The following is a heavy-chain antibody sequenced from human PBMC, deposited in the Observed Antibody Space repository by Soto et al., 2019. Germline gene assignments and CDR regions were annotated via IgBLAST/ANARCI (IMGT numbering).Heavy chain of an antibody. D-gene: IGHD2-15*01. CDR3: ARRGWDGMDV. J-gene: IGHJ6*02. V-gene: IGHV3-13*01. CDR2: IGTAGDT. CDR1: RFTFSSYD. Sequence: LXLSCAASRFTFSSYDMHWVRQATGKGLECVSAIGTAGDTYYPGSVKGRFTISRENAKNSLYLQMNSLRAGDTAVYYCARRGWDGMDVWGQGTTVTVSS.